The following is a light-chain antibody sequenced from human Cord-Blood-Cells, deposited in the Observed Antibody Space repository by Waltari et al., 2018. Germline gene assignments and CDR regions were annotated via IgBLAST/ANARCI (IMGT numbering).Light chain of an antibody. CDR2: DVS. Sequence: QSALTQPASVSGSPGQSITISCTGTSSDVGGYNYVSWYQQHPGKAPKLMIYDVSNRPSGVANRFSGSKSGNRASLPISGLQAEDEADYYCSSYTSSSTLVFGGGTKLTVL. V-gene: IGLV2-14*03. J-gene: IGLJ3*02. CDR3: SSYTSSSTLV. CDR1: SSDVGGYNY.